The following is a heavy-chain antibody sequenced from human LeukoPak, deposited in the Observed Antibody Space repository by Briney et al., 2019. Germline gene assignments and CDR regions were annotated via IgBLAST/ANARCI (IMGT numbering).Heavy chain of an antibody. CDR1: GFTFDDYA. D-gene: IGHD2/OR15-2a*01. V-gene: IGHV3-23*01. CDR2: IYGSGGST. Sequence: PGRSLRLSCAASGFTFDDYAMHWVRQAPGKGLEWVSGIYGSGGSTYYADSVKGRFTISRDNSKNTVYLQMNSLRAEDTAVYYCAKFGSFDGKDYWGQGTLVTVSS. J-gene: IGHJ4*02. CDR3: AKFGSFDGKDY.